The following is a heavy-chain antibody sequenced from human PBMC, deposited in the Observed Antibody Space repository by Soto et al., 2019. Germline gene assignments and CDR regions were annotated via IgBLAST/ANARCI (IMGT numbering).Heavy chain of an antibody. Sequence: EVQLLESGGGLVQPGGSLRLSCAASGFTFSSYAMSWVRQAPGQGLEWVSAIKGRFTISRDNSKNTLYLQMNCLRAEDTAVYYCADSKLGGGQGTLVTVSS. V-gene: IGHV3-23*01. CDR1: GFTFSSYA. CDR2: I. CDR3: ADSKLG. D-gene: IGHD7-27*01. J-gene: IGHJ4*02.